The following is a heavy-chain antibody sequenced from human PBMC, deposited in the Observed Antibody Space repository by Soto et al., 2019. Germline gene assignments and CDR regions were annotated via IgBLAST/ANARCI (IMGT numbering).Heavy chain of an antibody. J-gene: IGHJ4*02. V-gene: IGHV4-4*02. Sequence: SETLSLTCAVSGVSVNSSTWWSWVRQPPGKGLEWIAEIYHSGSVIYNPSLRSRVILAIDWPKNQFSVTLTSVTATDTAVYYWVSSPVPNHGVVSIPYHFDCWGQGTLVTVSS. CDR1: GVSVNSSTW. CDR3: VSSPVPNHGVVSIPYHFDC. D-gene: IGHD3-3*01. CDR2: IYHSGSV.